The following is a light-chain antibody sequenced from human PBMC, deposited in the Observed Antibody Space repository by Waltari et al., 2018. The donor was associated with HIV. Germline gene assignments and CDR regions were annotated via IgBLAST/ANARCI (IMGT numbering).Light chain of an antibody. V-gene: IGLV4-69*01. CDR2: GKSDGSR. CDR3: QTWGTGIRV. J-gene: IGLJ3*02. Sequence: QLAVTQSPSASASLGASVKLTCTLNSAHSTYAIAWHQQQPGKGPRFLLKGKSDGSRIKGDGIPDRCSGSSCGAERYLTITSLRSDDEADYYCQTWGTGIRVFGGGTKLTVL. CDR1: SAHSTYA.